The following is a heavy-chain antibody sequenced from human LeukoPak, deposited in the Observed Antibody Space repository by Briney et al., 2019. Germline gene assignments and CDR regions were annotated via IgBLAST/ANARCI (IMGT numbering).Heavy chain of an antibody. V-gene: IGHV3-33*01. D-gene: IGHD6-13*01. J-gene: IGHJ4*02. CDR3: ARGQQPVLDWVDY. CDR1: GFTFSSYG. CDR2: IWYDGSNK. Sequence: GGSLRLSCAASGFTFSSYGMHWVRQAPGKGLEWVAVIWYDGSNKYYADSVKGRFTISRDNSKNTLYLQMNSLRAEDTAVYYCARGQQPVLDWVDYWGQGTLVTVSS.